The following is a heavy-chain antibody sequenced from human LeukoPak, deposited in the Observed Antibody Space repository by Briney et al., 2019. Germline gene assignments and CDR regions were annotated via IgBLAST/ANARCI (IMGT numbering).Heavy chain of an antibody. D-gene: IGHD3-10*01. V-gene: IGHV5-10-1*01. CDR2: IDLSDSYT. CDR1: GCSFSSYW. Sequence: GESLRISCQGSGCSFSSYWITWVRQMPGKGLEWMGRIDLSDSYTSYSPPLQGHVTISADKSISTAFLEWSSLRASDTAIYYCARHYPPGNWLDPWGQGTLVTVSS. CDR3: ARHYPPGNWLDP. J-gene: IGHJ5*02.